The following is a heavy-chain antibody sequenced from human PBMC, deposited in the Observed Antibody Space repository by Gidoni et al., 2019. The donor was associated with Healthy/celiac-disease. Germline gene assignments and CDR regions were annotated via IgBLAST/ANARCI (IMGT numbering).Heavy chain of an antibody. J-gene: IGHJ4*02. CDR3: ARASYYYDSSGYYPAYYFDY. Sequence: QVQLVQSGAEVKKPGSSVKVSCKASGGTFSSYAISWVRQAPGQGLEWMGGIIPIFGTANYAKKFQGRVTITADKYTSTAYMELSSLRSEDTAVYYCARASYYYDSSGYYPAYYFDYWGQGTLVTVSS. V-gene: IGHV1-69*06. D-gene: IGHD3-22*01. CDR2: IIPIFGTA. CDR1: GGTFSSYA.